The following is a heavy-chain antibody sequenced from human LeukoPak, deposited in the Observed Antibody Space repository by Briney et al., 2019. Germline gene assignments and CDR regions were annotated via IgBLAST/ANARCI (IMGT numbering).Heavy chain of an antibody. J-gene: IGHJ4*02. CDR2: IYNSGTT. CDR1: GGSISSSSYY. V-gene: IGHV4-39*07. D-gene: IGHD5-18*01. CDR3: ARTAGWSYGFDY. Sequence: SETLSPTCTVSGGSISSSSYYWGWIRQPPGKGLEWIGYIYNSGTTYYNPSLESRVTISGDTSKNQFSLKLNSVTAADTAVYYCARTAGWSYGFDYWGQGTLVTVSS.